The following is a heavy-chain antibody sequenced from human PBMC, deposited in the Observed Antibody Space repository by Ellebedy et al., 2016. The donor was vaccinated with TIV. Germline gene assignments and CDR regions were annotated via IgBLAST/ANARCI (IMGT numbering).Heavy chain of an antibody. V-gene: IGHV3-23*01. Sequence: GGSLRLXXVASGFTFSNYAMTWVRQAPGKGLEWVSGTGGSGYTKYYGDSVQGRFTISRDNSRNTVYLQMNSLRAEDTAVYYCAKDRRGSGGSYHYWGQGTLVTVSS. J-gene: IGHJ4*02. CDR2: TGGSGYTK. D-gene: IGHD3-16*01. CDR1: GFTFSNYA. CDR3: AKDRRGSGGSYHY.